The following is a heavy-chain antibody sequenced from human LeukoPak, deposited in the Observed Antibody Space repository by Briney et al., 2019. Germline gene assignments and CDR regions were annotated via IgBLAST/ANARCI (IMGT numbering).Heavy chain of an antibody. CDR2: IIPIFGTA. CDR3: ARDSWIQLWLPNYYYYGMDV. V-gene: IGHV1-69*01. CDR1: GGTFSSYA. Sequence: ASVKVSCKASGGTFSSYAISWVRQAPGQGLEWMGGIIPIFGTANYAQKFQGRVTITADESTSTAYMELSSLRSEDTAVYYCARDSWIQLWLPNYYYYGMDVWGQGTTVTVSS. D-gene: IGHD5-18*01. J-gene: IGHJ6*02.